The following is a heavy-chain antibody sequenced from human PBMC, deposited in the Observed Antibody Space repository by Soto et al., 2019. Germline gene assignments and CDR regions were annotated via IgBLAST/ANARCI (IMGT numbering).Heavy chain of an antibody. V-gene: IGHV4-4*07. CDR3: ARTVGAAYYFDF. CDR2: IYTSGST. J-gene: IGHJ4*02. D-gene: IGHD1-26*01. CDR1: GDSMTKYY. Sequence: QVQLQESGPGLVEPSETLSLTCTVSGDSMTKYYWSWIRQPAGKGLEWIGRIYTSGSTNYNPTLKSRVTMSIETSNNHFSLNLKSVTAADTAMYYCARTVGAAYYFDFWGQGALVTVSS.